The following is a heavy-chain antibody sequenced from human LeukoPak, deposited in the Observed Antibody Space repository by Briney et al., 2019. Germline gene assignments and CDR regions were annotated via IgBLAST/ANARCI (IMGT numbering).Heavy chain of an antibody. CDR2: ISGGGGST. Sequence: GGSLRLSCAASGFTFSSYAMSWVRQAPGKGLEWVSAISGGGGSTYYADSVKGRFTISRDNSKNTLYLQMNSLRAEDTAVYYCATLGYGYDFDYWGQGTLVTVSS. CDR1: GFTFSSYA. D-gene: IGHD5-18*01. CDR3: ATLGYGYDFDY. J-gene: IGHJ4*02. V-gene: IGHV3-23*01.